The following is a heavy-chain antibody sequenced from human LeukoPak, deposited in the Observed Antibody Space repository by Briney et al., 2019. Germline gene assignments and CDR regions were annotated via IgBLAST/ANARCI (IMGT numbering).Heavy chain of an antibody. CDR2: SSTYNSKR. J-gene: IGHJ4*02. CDR1: GYTLTSSG. V-gene: IGHV1-18*01. Sequence: ASVKLSCKASGYTLTSSGISWVRHAPGPGRERKGWSSTYNSKRNYAQNLHGRVTMNTDTATSTAYMELRSLRSDDTAVYYCARVRGFTDYWGQGTLVTVSS. CDR3: ARVRGFTDY. D-gene: IGHD3-16*01.